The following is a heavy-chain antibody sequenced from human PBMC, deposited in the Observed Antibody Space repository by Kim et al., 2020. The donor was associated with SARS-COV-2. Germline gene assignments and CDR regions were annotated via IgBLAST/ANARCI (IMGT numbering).Heavy chain of an antibody. J-gene: IGHJ4*02. CDR3: THSPRIAARIFDD. Sequence: RYNPSLKSRLTITKDTSKTQVVLTMTNVDPVDTATYYCTHSPRIAARIFDDWGEGTLVTVSS. D-gene: IGHD6-6*01. V-gene: IGHV2-5*01.